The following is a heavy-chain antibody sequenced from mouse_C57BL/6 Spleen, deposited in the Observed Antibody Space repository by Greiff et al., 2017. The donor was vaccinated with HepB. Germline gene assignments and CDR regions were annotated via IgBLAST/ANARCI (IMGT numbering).Heavy chain of an antibody. CDR1: GFNIKDDY. Sequence: EVQLQQSGAELVRPGASVKLSCTASGFNIKDDYMHWVKQRPEQGLEWIGWIDPENGDTEYASKFQGKATITADTSSHTAYLQRSSLTSEDTAVYYCTTRGYGSSFYYWGQGTTLTVSS. D-gene: IGHD1-1*01. J-gene: IGHJ2*01. CDR3: TTRGYGSSFYY. V-gene: IGHV14-4*01. CDR2: IDPENGDT.